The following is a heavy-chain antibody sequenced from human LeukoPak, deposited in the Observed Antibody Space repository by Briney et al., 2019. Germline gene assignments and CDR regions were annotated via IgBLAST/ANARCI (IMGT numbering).Heavy chain of an antibody. V-gene: IGHV3-21*01. CDR2: INSSSSYI. CDR1: GFTFHNYE. Sequence: GGSLRLSCVASGFTFHNYEMNWVRQAPGKGLEWVSSINSSSSYIYYADTVKGRFTISRDNAKNSLYLQMNSLRADDTAVYYCARQRTFIVGPTEGDSCGQGTLGTVSS. J-gene: IGHJ4*02. D-gene: IGHD1-26*01. CDR3: ARQRTFIVGPTEGDS.